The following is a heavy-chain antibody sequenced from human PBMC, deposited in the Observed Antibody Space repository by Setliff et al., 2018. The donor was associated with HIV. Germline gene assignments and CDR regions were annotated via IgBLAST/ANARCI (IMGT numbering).Heavy chain of an antibody. CDR3: ARDQRAGVYGDYNYYFDS. V-gene: IGHV3-74*01. CDR1: GFTLIDHW. Sequence: GGSLRLSCAASGFTLIDHWMHWVRQVPGEGLVWVSRINSDGTITNYADFVKGRFTMSRDSAKNTLYLQMNSLRAEDTAVYYCARDQRAGVYGDYNYYFDSWGQGTLVTVSS. CDR2: INSDGTIT. J-gene: IGHJ4*02. D-gene: IGHD4-17*01.